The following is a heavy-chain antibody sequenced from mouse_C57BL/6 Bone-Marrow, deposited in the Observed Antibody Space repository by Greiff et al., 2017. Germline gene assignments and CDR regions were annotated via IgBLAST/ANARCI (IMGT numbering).Heavy chain of an antibody. CDR3: ASGGFAY. J-gene: IGHJ3*01. V-gene: IGHV5-12*01. CDR2: ISNGGGST. Sequence: EVQRVVSGGGLVQPGGSLKLSCAASGFTFSDYYMYWVRQTPEKRLEWVAYISNGGGSTYYPDTVKGRFTISRDNAKNTLYLQMSRLKSEDTAMYYCASGGFAYWGQGTLVTVSA. CDR1: GFTFSDYY.